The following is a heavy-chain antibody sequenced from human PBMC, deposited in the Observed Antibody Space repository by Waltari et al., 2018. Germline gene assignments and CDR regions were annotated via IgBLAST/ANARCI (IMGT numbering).Heavy chain of an antibody. CDR1: GFAFNTYA. CDR2: ISSSGLTI. D-gene: IGHD6-13*01. Sequence: EVQLVESGGGLVQPGGSLRLSCEASGFAFNTYAMNLVREAPGKGLEWISYISSSGLTIYYADSVKGRFTISRDNAKNSLDLQMNSLGAEDTAVYYCGRAIDITGPGWGRAVHIWGQGTMVTVSS. CDR3: GRAIDITGPGWGRAVHI. J-gene: IGHJ3*02. V-gene: IGHV3-48*03.